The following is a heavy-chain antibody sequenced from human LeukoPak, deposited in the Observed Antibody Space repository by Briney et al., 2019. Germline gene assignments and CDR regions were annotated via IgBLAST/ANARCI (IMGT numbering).Heavy chain of an antibody. V-gene: IGHV3-30-3*01. Sequence: GGSLRLSCAASGFTFGSYAMHWVRQAPGKGLEWVAVISYDGSNKYYADSVKGRFTISRDNSKNTLYLQMNSLRAEDTAVYYCARGYSGRYYYYYGMDVWGQRTTVTVSS. CDR3: ARGYSGRYYYYYGMDV. CDR2: ISYDGSNK. CDR1: GFTFGSYA. D-gene: IGHD5-12*01. J-gene: IGHJ6*02.